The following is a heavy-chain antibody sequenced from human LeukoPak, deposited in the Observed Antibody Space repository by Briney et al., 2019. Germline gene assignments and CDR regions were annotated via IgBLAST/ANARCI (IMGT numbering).Heavy chain of an antibody. V-gene: IGHV3-73*01. J-gene: IGHJ6*03. CDR1: GFTFSGSD. CDR3: TSSLGTNWGAYYYYMDV. D-gene: IGHD7-27*01. Sequence: GGSLRLSCAASGFTFSGSDMHWVRQASGKGLEWIGHIRNKANSYATAYAASVKGRFTISRDESKNTAYLQMNSLRTEDTAVYYCTSSLGTNWGAYYYYMDVWGKGTTVTVSS. CDR2: IRNKANSYAT.